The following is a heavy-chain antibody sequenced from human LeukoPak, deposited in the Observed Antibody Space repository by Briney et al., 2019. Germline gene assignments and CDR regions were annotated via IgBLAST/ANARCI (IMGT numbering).Heavy chain of an antibody. D-gene: IGHD6-13*01. CDR3: AKPYSSSWYNAFDI. Sequence: GGSLRLSCAASGFTFTSYVMSWVRQAPGKGLEWVSTIGGRGGTTYYADSVKGRFTISRDNSKNTLYLQMNSLRADDTAVYYCAKPYSSSWYNAFDIWGQGTMVTVPS. V-gene: IGHV3-23*01. J-gene: IGHJ3*02. CDR1: GFTFTSYV. CDR2: IGGRGGTT.